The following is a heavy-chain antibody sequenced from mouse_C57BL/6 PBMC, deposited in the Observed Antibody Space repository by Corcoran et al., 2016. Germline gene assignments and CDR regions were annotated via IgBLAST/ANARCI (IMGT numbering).Heavy chain of an antibody. CDR2: INPNNGGT. CDR3: ARCLYGSTYFDY. CDR1: GYTFTDYN. Sequence: EVQLQQSGPELVKPGASVKIPCKASGYTFTDYNMDWVKQSHGKSLEWIGDINPNNGGTIYNQKFKGKATLTVDKSSSTAYMELRSLTSEDTAVYYCARCLYGSTYFDYWGQGTTLTVSS. V-gene: IGHV1-18*01. J-gene: IGHJ2*01. D-gene: IGHD1-1*01.